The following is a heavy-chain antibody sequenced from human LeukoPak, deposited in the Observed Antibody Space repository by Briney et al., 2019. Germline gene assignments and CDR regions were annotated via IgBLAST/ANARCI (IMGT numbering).Heavy chain of an antibody. D-gene: IGHD3-10*01. CDR2: ISSSSGAI. Sequence: GGSLRLSCAASGFTFSSYSMNWVRHAPGKGLEWVSYISSSSGAIYYADSVEGRFTISRDNAKNSLYLQMNSLRAEDTAVYYCARGSYYGSGKSIDYWGQGTLVTVSS. J-gene: IGHJ4*02. CDR1: GFTFSSYS. V-gene: IGHV3-48*04. CDR3: ARGSYYGSGKSIDY.